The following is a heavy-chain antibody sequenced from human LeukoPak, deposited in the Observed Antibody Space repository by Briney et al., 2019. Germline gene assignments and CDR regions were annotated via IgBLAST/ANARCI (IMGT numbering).Heavy chain of an antibody. V-gene: IGHV3-23*01. Sequence: SGGSLRLSCAASGFTFSSYGMSWVRQAPGKGLEWVSGITYSSGYTYYADSVKGRFTISRDNSRNTLYLQMNSLRAEDTAVYYCARSLAMATAYFDYWGQGTLVTVSS. CDR3: ARSLAMATAYFDY. J-gene: IGHJ4*02. CDR1: GFTFSSYG. CDR2: ITYSSGYT. D-gene: IGHD5-24*01.